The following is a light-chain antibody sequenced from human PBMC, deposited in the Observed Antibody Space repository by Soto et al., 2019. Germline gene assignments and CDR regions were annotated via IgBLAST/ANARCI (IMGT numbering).Light chain of an antibody. CDR3: AAWDDSLNGSYV. J-gene: IGLJ1*01. Sequence: QSALTQPPSASGTPGQRVTISCSGSSSNIGNNTVNWYQQLPGTAPKLLIYSNNQRPSGVPDRFSGSKSGTSASLAISGLQSEDEADYYCAAWDDSLNGSYVFGTGTKVTVL. V-gene: IGLV1-44*01. CDR2: SNN. CDR1: SSNIGNNT.